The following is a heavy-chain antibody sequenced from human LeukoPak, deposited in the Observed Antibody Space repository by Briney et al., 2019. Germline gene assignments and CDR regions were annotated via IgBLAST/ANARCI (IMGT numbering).Heavy chain of an antibody. D-gene: IGHD3-22*01. CDR1: GDSITTNY. V-gene: IGHV4-4*09. CDR3: ARNYYDSSGYYHPGGDY. J-gene: IGHJ4*02. Sequence: PSETLSLTCTVSGDSITTNYWTWIRQPPAPRMGLQWLGYISASGSTNYNPFLGSRVTISVDTSKNQVSLRLISVTATDTAVYYCARNYYDSSGYYHPGGDYWGQGTLVTVSS. CDR2: ISASGST.